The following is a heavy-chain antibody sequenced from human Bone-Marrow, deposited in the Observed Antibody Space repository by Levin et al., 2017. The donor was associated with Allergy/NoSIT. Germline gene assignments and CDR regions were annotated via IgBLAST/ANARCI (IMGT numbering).Heavy chain of an antibody. CDR3: ARDRLWALGYYYGMDV. V-gene: IGHV3-53*01. Sequence: GESLKISCAASGFTVSSNYMSWVRQAPGKGLEWVSVIYSGGSTYYADSVKGRFTISRDNSKNTLYLQMNSLRAEDTAVYYCARDRLWALGYYYGMDVWGQGTTVTVSS. D-gene: IGHD5-18*01. CDR2: IYSGGST. CDR1: GFTVSSNY. J-gene: IGHJ6*02.